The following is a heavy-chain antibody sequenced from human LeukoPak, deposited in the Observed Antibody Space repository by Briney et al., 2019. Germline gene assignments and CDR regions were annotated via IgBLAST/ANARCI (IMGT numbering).Heavy chain of an antibody. J-gene: IGHJ4*02. CDR3: ARAIVVVVAPDY. V-gene: IGHV1-2*02. CDR1: GYTFTSYG. D-gene: IGHD2-15*01. CDR2: INPNSGGT. Sequence: ASVKVSCKASGYTFTSYGISWVRQAPGQGLEWMGWINPNSGGTNYAQKFQGRVTMTRDTSISTAYMELSRLRSDDTAVYYCARAIVVVVAPDYWGQGTLVTVSS.